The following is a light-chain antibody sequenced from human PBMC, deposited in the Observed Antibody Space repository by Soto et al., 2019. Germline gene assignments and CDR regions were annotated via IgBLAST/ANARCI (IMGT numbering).Light chain of an antibody. CDR1: QSVRDY. CDR3: QQTFGIFPWT. CDR2: AAS. Sequence: DIQMTQSQASLSASVGDRFTIACLSSQSVRDYLNWYQHKPGMAPQLLIYAASNLHSGVPSRFSGSGSGTDFTLTITSLQPEDFATYYCQQTFGIFPWTFGQGTKVDI. J-gene: IGKJ1*01. V-gene: IGKV1-39*01.